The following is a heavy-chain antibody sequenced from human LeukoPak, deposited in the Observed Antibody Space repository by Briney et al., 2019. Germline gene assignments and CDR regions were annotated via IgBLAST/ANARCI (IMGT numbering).Heavy chain of an antibody. Sequence: PGGSLRLSCAASGFTFSSYWMHWVRQAPGKGLVWVSRINRDGSSTSYADSVKGRFTISRDNAKNTLYLQMNSLRAEDTAVYYCARVEVGGQRFDPWGQGTLVSVSS. D-gene: IGHD2-15*01. CDR3: ARVEVGGQRFDP. V-gene: IGHV3-74*01. CDR2: INRDGSST. J-gene: IGHJ5*02. CDR1: GFTFSSYW.